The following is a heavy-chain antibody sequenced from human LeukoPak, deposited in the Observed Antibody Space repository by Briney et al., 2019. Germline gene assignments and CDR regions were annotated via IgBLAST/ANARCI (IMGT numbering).Heavy chain of an antibody. D-gene: IGHD3-22*01. V-gene: IGHV4-61*02. J-gene: IGHJ4*02. CDR3: ASGLLDYYDSSGYSD. CDR1: GGSISSSSYY. CDR2: IYTSGST. Sequence: SETLSLTCTVSGGSISSSSYYWGWIRQPAGKGLEWIGRIYTSGSTNYNPSLKSRVTMSVDTSKNQFSLKLSSVTAADTAVYYCASGLLDYYDSSGYSDWGQGTLVTVSS.